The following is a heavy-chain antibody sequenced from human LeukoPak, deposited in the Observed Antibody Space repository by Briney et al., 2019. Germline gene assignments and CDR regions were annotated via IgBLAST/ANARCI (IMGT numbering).Heavy chain of an antibody. Sequence: TSVRVSCKASGYTFTSYGISWVRQAPGQGLEWMGWISAYNGNTNYAQKLQGRVTMTTDTSTSTAYMELRSLRSDDTAVYYCARELSAAGTPNFDYWGQAALVTDS. CDR2: ISAYNGNT. CDR3: ARELSAAGTPNFDY. V-gene: IGHV1-18*01. D-gene: IGHD6-13*01. CDR1: GYTFTSYG. J-gene: IGHJ4*02.